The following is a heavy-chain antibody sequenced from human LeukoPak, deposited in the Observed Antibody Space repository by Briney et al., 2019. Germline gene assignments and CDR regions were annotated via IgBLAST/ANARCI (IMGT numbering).Heavy chain of an antibody. D-gene: IGHD6-13*01. CDR3: ARGRGWAAASDY. CDR2: INHSGST. J-gene: IGHJ4*02. Sequence: SETLSLTCAVYGGSFSGYYWSWIRQPPGKGLEWIGEINHSGSTNYNPSLKSRVTISVDTPKNQFSLKLSSVTAADTAVYYCARGRGWAAASDYWGQGTLVTVSS. V-gene: IGHV4-34*01. CDR1: GGSFSGYY.